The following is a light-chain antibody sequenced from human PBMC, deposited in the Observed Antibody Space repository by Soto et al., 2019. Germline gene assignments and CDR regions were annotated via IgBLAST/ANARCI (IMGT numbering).Light chain of an antibody. Sequence: QSALTQPASVSGSPGQSITISCTGTSSDVGGYDYVSWYQHHPGKAPKLMIYDVSNRPSGVSNRFSGSKSGNTASLTISVLQAEDEADYYCSSYTSSSLYFFGTGTKLTVL. CDR3: SSYTSSSLYF. V-gene: IGLV2-14*03. CDR2: DVS. J-gene: IGLJ1*01. CDR1: SSDVGGYDY.